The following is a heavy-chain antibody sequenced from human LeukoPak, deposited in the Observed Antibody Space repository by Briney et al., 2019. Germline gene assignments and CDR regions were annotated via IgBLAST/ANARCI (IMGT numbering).Heavy chain of an antibody. V-gene: IGHV3-21*01. CDR1: GFTFSSYS. CDR3: AREGPHSSSWLEAFDL. CDR2: ISSSGTYV. J-gene: IGHJ3*01. D-gene: IGHD6-13*01. Sequence: GGSLRLSCAASGFTFSSYSMNWVRQAPGKGLEWVSSISSSGTYVYYADSVKGRFTISRDNAKNSLSLQMNSLRAEDTAVYHCAREGPHSSSWLEAFDLWGPGTMVTVTS.